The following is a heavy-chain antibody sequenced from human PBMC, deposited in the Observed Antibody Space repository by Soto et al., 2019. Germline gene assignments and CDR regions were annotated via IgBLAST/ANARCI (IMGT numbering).Heavy chain of an antibody. D-gene: IGHD3-10*01. Sequence: QVQLVQSGAEVKKPGSSVKVSCKASGGIFSTYVISWLRQAPGQGLEWMGGVIPLFGTPNYAQRFQGRVTITADESTSIAYMELSRLRSEDTTVYYCARDRDDYGSGNYYNRIDFWGQGTLVTVSS. J-gene: IGHJ4*02. CDR1: GGIFSTYV. V-gene: IGHV1-69*01. CDR2: VIPLFGTP. CDR3: ARDRDDYGSGNYYNRIDF.